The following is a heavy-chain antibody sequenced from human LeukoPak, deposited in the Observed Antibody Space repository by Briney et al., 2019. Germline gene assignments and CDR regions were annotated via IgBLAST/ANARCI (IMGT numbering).Heavy chain of an antibody. CDR1: AGSISSGSYY. CDR3: AREVHDYVWGSQHDALDI. J-gene: IGHJ3*02. CDR2: IYTSVNT. V-gene: IGHV4-61*02. D-gene: IGHD3-16*01. Sequence: SETLSLTCTVSAGSISSGSYYWSWIRQPAGKGLEWIGCIYTSVNTNYNPSLKSRVSISVVTSKNQFSLQLSSVTAADTAVYYCAREVHDYVWGSQHDALDIWGQGTMVTVSS.